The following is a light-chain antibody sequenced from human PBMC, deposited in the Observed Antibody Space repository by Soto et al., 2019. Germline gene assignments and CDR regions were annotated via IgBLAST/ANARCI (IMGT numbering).Light chain of an antibody. CDR1: SSDVGGYNY. CDR2: EVT. Sequence: QSALTQPPSASGSPGQSVAISCTGTSSDVGGYNYVSWYHQHPGKAPQLMINEVTKRPSGVPARFSGSKSGNTASLTVSGLQDEDEDDYYCSSPAGINNVVFGGGTKLTVL. J-gene: IGLJ3*02. V-gene: IGLV2-8*01. CDR3: SSPAGINNVV.